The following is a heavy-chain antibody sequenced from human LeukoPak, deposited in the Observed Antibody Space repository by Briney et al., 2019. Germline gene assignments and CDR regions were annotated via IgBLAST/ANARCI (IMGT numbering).Heavy chain of an antibody. J-gene: IGHJ4*02. D-gene: IGHD6-19*01. CDR1: GFTFSSYS. V-gene: IGHV3-48*01. CDR3: ARLAVAGADY. CDR2: ISSSSSTL. Sequence: GGSLRLSCAASGFTFSSYSMNWVRQAPGKGLEWVSYISSSSSTLYYADSVKGRFTISRDNAKNSLYLQMNSLRAEDTAVYYCARLAVAGADYWGQGTLVTVSS.